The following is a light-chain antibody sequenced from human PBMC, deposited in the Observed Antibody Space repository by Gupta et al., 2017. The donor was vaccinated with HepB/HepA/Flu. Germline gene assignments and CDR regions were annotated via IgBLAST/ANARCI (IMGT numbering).Light chain of an antibody. V-gene: IGLV3-16*01. CDR3: ISADSSGTPS. CDR2: KDS. J-gene: IGLJ2*01. Sequence: SYELTQPPSVSVSLGQMARITCSGEALPKKYAYWYQQKPGQFPVLVIYKDSERPSGIPERFSGSSSGTIVTLTISGVQAEDEADYYCISADSSGTPSIGGGTKLTVL. CDR1: ALPKKY.